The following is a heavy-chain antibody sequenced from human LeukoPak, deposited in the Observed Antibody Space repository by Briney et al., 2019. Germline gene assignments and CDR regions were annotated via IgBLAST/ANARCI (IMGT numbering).Heavy chain of an antibody. J-gene: IGHJ4*02. CDR1: GYTFTGYY. V-gene: IGHV1-2*02. CDR3: ARSPSYYDFWSGYYGFDY. D-gene: IGHD3-3*01. Sequence: ASVKVSCKASGYTFTGYYMHWVRQAPGQGLEWMGWINPNSGGTNYAQKFQGRVTMTRDTSLSTAYMELSRLRSDDTAVYYCARSPSYYDFWSGYYGFDYWGQGTLVTVSS. CDR2: INPNSGGT.